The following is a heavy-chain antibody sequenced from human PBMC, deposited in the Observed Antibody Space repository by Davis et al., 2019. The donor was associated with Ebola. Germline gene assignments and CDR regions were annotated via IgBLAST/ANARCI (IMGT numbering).Heavy chain of an antibody. D-gene: IGHD5-24*01. V-gene: IGHV5-51*01. J-gene: IGHJ4*02. CDR1: GYSFTSYW. Sequence: GESLKISCNGSGYSFTSYWIGWVRQMPGKGLEWMGIIYPADSDTRYSPSLQGQVTISADNSSSTAYLQWSSLKASDTAVYYCARLGVDGYSYYFDYWGQGTLVTVSS. CDR2: IYPADSDT. CDR3: ARLGVDGYSYYFDY.